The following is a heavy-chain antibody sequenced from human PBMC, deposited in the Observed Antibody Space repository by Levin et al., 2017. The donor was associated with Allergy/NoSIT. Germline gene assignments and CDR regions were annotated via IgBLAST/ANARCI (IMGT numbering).Heavy chain of an antibody. V-gene: IGHV1-69*13. CDR2: IIPIFGTA. J-gene: IGHJ6*02. CDR1: GGTFSSYA. CDR3: ARSEGVVPAAMRNYWYYYYGMDV. Sequence: ASVKVSCKASGGTFSSYAISWVRQAPGQGLEWMGGIIPIFGTANYAQKFQGRVTITADESTSTAYMELSSLRSEDTAVYYCARSEGVVPAAMRNYWYYYYGMDVWGQGTTVTVSS. D-gene: IGHD2-2*01.